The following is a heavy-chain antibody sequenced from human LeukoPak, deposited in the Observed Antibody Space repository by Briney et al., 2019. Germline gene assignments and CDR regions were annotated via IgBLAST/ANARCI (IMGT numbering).Heavy chain of an antibody. J-gene: IGHJ4*02. CDR1: GGSISSYY. Sequence: PSETLSLTCTVSGGSISSYYWSWIRQPPGKGLEWIGFIFYSGTTNYNPSLKNRVTISVDTSKNQFSLKLSSVTAADTAVYYCARDPPAGTSPYWGQGTLVTVSS. CDR3: ARDPPAGTSPY. D-gene: IGHD1-7*01. CDR2: IFYSGTT. V-gene: IGHV4-59*12.